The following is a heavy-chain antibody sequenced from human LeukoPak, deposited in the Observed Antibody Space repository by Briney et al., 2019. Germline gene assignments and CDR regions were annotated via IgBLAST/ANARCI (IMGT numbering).Heavy chain of an antibody. CDR2: IYYGGST. Sequence: GSLRLSCAASGFTFNSYWMHWIRQPPGKGLEWIGSIYYGGSTYYNPSLTSRVAILVDTSENQFSLRLSSVTAADTAVYFCARLGDYDSGSGGYWGQGTLVTVSS. J-gene: IGHJ4*02. CDR3: ARLGDYDSGSGGY. CDR1: GFTFNSYW. V-gene: IGHV4-39*01. D-gene: IGHD3-10*01.